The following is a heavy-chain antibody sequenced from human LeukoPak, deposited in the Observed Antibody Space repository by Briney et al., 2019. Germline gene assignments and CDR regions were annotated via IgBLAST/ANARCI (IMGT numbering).Heavy chain of an antibody. D-gene: IGHD2-21*02. Sequence: ASVKVSCKASGYTFTSYDINWVRQATGQGLEWMGWMNPNSGNTGCAQKFQDRVTMTRNTSISTAYMELSSLRSEDTAVYYCARAPRMWGDNLNWFDPWGQGTLVTVSS. V-gene: IGHV1-8*01. J-gene: IGHJ5*02. CDR2: MNPNSGNT. CDR1: GYTFTSYD. CDR3: ARAPRMWGDNLNWFDP.